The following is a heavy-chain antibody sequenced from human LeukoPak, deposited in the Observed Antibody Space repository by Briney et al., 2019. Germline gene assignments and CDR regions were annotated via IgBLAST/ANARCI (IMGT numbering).Heavy chain of an antibody. CDR1: GDSISSSSYY. V-gene: IGHV4-39*07. CDR2: IYYSVTT. J-gene: IGHJ4*02. D-gene: IGHD4-23*01. CDR3: ARDRLRWPKIDY. Sequence: ASETLSLTCTVSGDSISSSSYYWGWIRQPPGKGLEWIGSIYYSVTTYYNPSLKSRVTISVDTSKNQFSLKLSSVTAADTAVYYCARDRLRWPKIDYWGQGTLVTVSS.